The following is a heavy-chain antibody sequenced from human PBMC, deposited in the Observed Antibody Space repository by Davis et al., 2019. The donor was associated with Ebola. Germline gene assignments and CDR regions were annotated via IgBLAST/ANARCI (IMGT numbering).Heavy chain of an antibody. J-gene: IGHJ4*02. CDR3: AKLELGGY. Sequence: GESLKISCAASGFTFSSYGMHWVRQAPGKGLEWVEVISYDGSNKYYADSVKGRFTISRDNSKNTLYLQMNSLRAEDTAVYYCAKLELGGYWGQGTLVTVSS. CDR2: ISYDGSNK. V-gene: IGHV3-30*18. D-gene: IGHD1-26*01. CDR1: GFTFSSYG.